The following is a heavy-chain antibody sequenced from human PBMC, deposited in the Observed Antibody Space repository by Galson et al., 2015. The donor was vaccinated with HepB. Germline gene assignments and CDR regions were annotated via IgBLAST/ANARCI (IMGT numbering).Heavy chain of an antibody. J-gene: IGHJ6*02. CDR3: ARDVGYCSGGSCYLLDYYYGMDV. CDR1: GFTFSSYS. D-gene: IGHD2-15*01. V-gene: IGHV3-21*01. CDR2: ISSSSSYI. Sequence: SLRLSCAASGFTFSSYSMNWVRQAPGKGLEWVSSISSSSSYIYYADSVKGRFTISRDNAKNSLYLQMNSLRAEDTAVYYCARDVGYCSGGSCYLLDYYYGMDVWGQGTTVTVSS.